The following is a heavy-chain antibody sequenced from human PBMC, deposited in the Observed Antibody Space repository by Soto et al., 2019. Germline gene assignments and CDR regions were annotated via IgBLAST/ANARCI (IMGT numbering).Heavy chain of an antibody. Sequence: GGSLRLSCAASGFTFSSYGMHWVRQAPGKGLEWVAVISYDGSNKYYADSVKGRFTISRDNSKNTLYLQMNSLRAEDTAVYYCAKAPTSMVRGVTEGYFDYWGQGTLVTVSS. V-gene: IGHV3-30*18. CDR2: ISYDGSNK. CDR3: AKAPTSMVRGVTEGYFDY. D-gene: IGHD3-10*01. CDR1: GFTFSSYG. J-gene: IGHJ4*02.